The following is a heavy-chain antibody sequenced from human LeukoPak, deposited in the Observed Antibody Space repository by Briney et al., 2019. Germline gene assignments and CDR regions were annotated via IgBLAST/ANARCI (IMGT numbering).Heavy chain of an antibody. J-gene: IGHJ4*02. CDR3: AKVRVGGGWYGYYYEY. D-gene: IGHD6-19*01. CDR2: IRSNGENT. CDR1: GFAFSSFA. Sequence: GGSLRLSCSASGFAFSSFAMHWVRQAPGKGLEYVSVIRSNGENTDYADSVKGRFTISRDNSKNALYLQMSGLRPEDTAVYYCAKVRVGGGWYGYYYEYWGQGTLVTVSS. V-gene: IGHV3-64D*06.